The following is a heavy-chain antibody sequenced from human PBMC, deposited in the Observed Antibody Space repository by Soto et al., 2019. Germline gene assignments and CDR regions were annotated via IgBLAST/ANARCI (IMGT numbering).Heavy chain of an antibody. CDR3: AKSSGAVAGYYFDY. CDR2: ISVYNGDT. V-gene: IGHV1-18*04. Sequence: GASVKVSCKASGYTFTSYGISWVRQAPGQGLEWMGWISVYNGDTKYAQKLQGRVTMTTDTSTSTAYMELRSLRSDDTAVYYCAKSSGAVAGYYFDYWGQGTLVTV. J-gene: IGHJ4*02. D-gene: IGHD6-19*01. CDR1: GYTFTSYG.